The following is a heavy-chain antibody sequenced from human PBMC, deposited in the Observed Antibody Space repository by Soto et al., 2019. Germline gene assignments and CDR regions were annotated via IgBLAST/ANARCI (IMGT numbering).Heavy chain of an antibody. CDR3: ASDYGDSNFDY. J-gene: IGHJ4*02. CDR2: IYHSGST. CDR1: GGSISSSNW. Sequence: SETLSLTCAVSGGSISSSNWWSWVRQPLGKGLEWIGEIYHSGSTNYNPSLKSRVTISVDKSKNQFSLKLSSVTAADTAVYYCASDYGDSNFDYWGQGTLVTVSS. D-gene: IGHD4-17*01. V-gene: IGHV4-4*02.